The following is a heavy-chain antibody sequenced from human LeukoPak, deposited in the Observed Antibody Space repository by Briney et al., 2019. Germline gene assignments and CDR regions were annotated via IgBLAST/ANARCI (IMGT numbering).Heavy chain of an antibody. CDR2: ISGSGGST. CDR1: GSTFSSYA. J-gene: IGHJ4*02. Sequence: GGSLRLSCAASGSTFSSYAMSWVRQAPGKGLEWVSAISGSGGSTYYADSVKGRFTISRDNSKNTLYLLMNSLRAEDTAVYYCAKSPFPYYYDSSCYFDYWGQGTLVTVSS. V-gene: IGHV3-23*01. D-gene: IGHD3-22*01. CDR3: AKSPFPYYYDSSCYFDY.